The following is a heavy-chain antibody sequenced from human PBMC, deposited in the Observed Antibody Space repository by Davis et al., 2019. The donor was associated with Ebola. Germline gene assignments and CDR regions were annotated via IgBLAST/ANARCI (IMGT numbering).Heavy chain of an antibody. CDR2: ISSSSSYI. Sequence: PGGSLRPSCAASGFTFSSYSMNWVRQAPGKGLEWVSSISSSSSYIYYADSVKGRFTISRDNAKNSLYLQMNSLRAEDTAVYYCAREVAVANFDYWGQGTLVTVSS. D-gene: IGHD6-19*01. V-gene: IGHV3-21*01. J-gene: IGHJ4*02. CDR1: GFTFSSYS. CDR3: AREVAVANFDY.